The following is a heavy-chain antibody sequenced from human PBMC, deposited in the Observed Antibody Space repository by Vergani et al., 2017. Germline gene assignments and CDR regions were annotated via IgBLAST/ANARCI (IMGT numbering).Heavy chain of an antibody. J-gene: IGHJ6*02. CDR1: GFTFSSYW. Sequence: EVQLVESGGGLVQPGGSLRLSCAASGFTFSSYWMHWVRHTPEKGLVWVSRINTDGSWTTYADSVKGRFTSSRDNAKNTLYLHMNSLRVEETAVYYCARGKDCGGSSCNGSPYYGLDLWGQGTTVTVSS. D-gene: IGHD2-15*01. CDR2: INTDGSWT. V-gene: IGHV3-74*01. CDR3: ARGKDCGGSSCNGSPYYGLDL.